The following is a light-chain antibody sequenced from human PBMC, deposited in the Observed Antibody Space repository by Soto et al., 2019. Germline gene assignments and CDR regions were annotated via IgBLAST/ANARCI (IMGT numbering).Light chain of an antibody. CDR2: QDT. CDR3: QAWESSAVV. V-gene: IGLV3-1*01. J-gene: IGLJ3*02. CDR1: KLGNKF. Sequence: SSELTQPPSMSVSPGQTASITCSGDKLGNKFTCWYQQKPGQSPVLVIYQDTKRPTGIPERFSGATSGNTATLTISGTQAMDEADYYCQAWESSAVVFGGGTKVTVL.